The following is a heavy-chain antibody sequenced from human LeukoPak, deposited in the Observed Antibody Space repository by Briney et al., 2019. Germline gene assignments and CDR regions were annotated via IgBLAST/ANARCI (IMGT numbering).Heavy chain of an antibody. CDR2: ISSSSSTI. V-gene: IGHV3-48*04. J-gene: IGHJ4*02. CDR1: GFTFSSYS. CDR3: AKDQGKRDFWSGYYPYFDY. D-gene: IGHD3-3*01. Sequence: GGSLRLSCAASGFTFSSYSMNWVRQAPGKGLEWVSYISSSSSTIYYADPVKGRFTISRDNAKNSLYLQMNSLRAEDTAVYYCAKDQGKRDFWSGYYPYFDYWGQGTLVTVSS.